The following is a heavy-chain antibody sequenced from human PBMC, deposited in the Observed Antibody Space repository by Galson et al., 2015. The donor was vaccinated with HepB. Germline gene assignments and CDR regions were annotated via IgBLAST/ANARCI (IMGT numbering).Heavy chain of an antibody. CDR2: INRDSSII. V-gene: IGHV3-48*02. Sequence: SLRLSCAASGFTFSSYGVNWVRQAPGKGLEWVSYINRDSSIINYADSVKGRFTISRDNAKNSLYLQMNSLRDDDTAVYYCARGCSSTSCYVWGQGTTVTVSS. D-gene: IGHD2-2*01. J-gene: IGHJ6*02. CDR1: GFTFSSYG. CDR3: ARGCSSTSCYV.